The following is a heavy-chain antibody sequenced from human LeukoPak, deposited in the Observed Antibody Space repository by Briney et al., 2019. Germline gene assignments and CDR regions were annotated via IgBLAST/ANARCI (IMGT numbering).Heavy chain of an antibody. CDR2: ISYDGSNK. D-gene: IGHD6-19*01. V-gene: IGHV3-30*03. Sequence: GGSLRLSCAVSGFTFSSYGMHWVRQAPGKGLEWVAVISYDGSNKYYADSVKGRFTISRDNSKNTLYLQMNSLRAEDTAVYYCARVNRGIAVAGTQRENYYYYYYMDVWGKGTTVTISS. CDR3: ARVNRGIAVAGTQRENYYYYYYMDV. J-gene: IGHJ6*03. CDR1: GFTFSSYG.